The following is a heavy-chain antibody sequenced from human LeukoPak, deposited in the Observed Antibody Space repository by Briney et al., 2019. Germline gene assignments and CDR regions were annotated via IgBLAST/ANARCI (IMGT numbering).Heavy chain of an antibody. Sequence: PSETLSLTCTVSGGSISSTNYYWSWIRQPPGKGLEWIGYIYYSGSTNYNPSLKSRVTISVDTSKNQFSLKLSSVTAADTAVYYCARGPGGYSSSWYDYWGQGTLVTVSS. CDR2: IYYSGST. CDR3: ARGPGGYSSSWYDY. CDR1: GGSISSTNYY. D-gene: IGHD6-13*01. J-gene: IGHJ4*02. V-gene: IGHV4-61*01.